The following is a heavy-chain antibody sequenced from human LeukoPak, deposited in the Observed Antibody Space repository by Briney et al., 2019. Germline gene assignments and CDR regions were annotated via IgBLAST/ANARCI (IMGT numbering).Heavy chain of an antibody. CDR1: GGSISSYY. Sequence: SSETLSLTCTVSGGSISSYYWSWIRQPPGKGLEWIGYIYYSGSTNYNPSLKSRVTISVDTSKNQFSLKLSSVTAADTAVYYCARVGDGYNLGTYYYYYYMDVWGKGTTVTVSS. J-gene: IGHJ6*03. CDR2: IYYSGST. V-gene: IGHV4-59*08. D-gene: IGHD5-24*01. CDR3: ARVGDGYNLGTYYYYYYMDV.